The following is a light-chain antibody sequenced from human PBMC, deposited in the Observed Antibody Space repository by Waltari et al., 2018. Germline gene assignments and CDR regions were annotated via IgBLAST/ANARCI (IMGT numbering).Light chain of an antibody. CDR2: AGS. CDR3: QQVNSYPFT. CDR1: QGISSY. J-gene: IGKJ3*01. Sequence: IQLTQSPSSLSASVGDRVTITCRASQGISSYLAWYQQKPGKAPKLLIYAGSTLLNGVPSRFSGGGFGTEFTLTIISLQPEDFATYYCQQVNSYPFTFGPGTTVDIK. V-gene: IGKV1-9*01.